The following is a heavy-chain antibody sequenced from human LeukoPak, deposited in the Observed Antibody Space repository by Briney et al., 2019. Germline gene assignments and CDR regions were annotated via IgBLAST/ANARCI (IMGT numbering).Heavy chain of an antibody. CDR1: GYTFTSYG. CDR3: ARAGVSWLRLDFDY. D-gene: IGHD5-12*01. J-gene: IGHJ4*02. Sequence: ASVKVSCKASGYTFTSYGISWVRQAPGQGLEWMGCISAYNGNTNYAQKLQGRVTMTTDTSPSTAYMELRSLRSDDTAVYYSARAGVSWLRLDFDYWGQGTLVTVSS. V-gene: IGHV1-18*01. CDR2: ISAYNGNT.